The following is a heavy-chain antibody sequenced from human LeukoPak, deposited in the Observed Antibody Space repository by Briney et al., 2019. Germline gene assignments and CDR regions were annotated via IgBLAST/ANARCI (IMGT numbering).Heavy chain of an antibody. J-gene: IGHJ6*03. D-gene: IGHD2-2*01. CDR3: ARAVVVPAAIGDYYYYYYMDV. CDR2: INWNGGST. V-gene: IGHV3-20*04. Sequence: PGGSQRLSCAAAEFTSDDYGMSWVRQAPGKGLEWVSGINWNGGSTGYADSVKGRFTISRDNAKNSLYLQMNSLRAEDTALYYCARAVVVPAAIGDYYYYYYMDVWGKGTTVTVSS. CDR1: EFTSDDYG.